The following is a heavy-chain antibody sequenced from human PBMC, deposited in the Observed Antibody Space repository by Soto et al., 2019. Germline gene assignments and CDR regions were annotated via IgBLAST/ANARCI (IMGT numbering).Heavy chain of an antibody. CDR1: GFTFSSHA. V-gene: IGHV3-23*01. Sequence: GGSLRLSCAASGFTFSSHAMSWVRQAPGKGLEWVSAISGSGGSTYYADSVKGRFTISRDNSKNTLYLQMNSLRAEDTAVYYCAKVSSSGSYKGTFDYWGQGTLVTVSS. CDR3: AKVSSSGSYKGTFDY. D-gene: IGHD3-10*01. CDR2: ISGSGGST. J-gene: IGHJ4*02.